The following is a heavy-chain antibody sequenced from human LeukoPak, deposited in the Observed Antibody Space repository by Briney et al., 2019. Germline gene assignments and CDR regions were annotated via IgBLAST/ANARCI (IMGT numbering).Heavy chain of an antibody. V-gene: IGHV1-2*02. J-gene: IGHJ6*02. CDR1: GYTFNGYY. Sequence: ASVKVSCKASGYTFNGYYMHWVRQAPGQGLEWMGWINPNSGGTNYAQKFQGRVTMTRDTSISTAYMELSRLRSDDTAVFYCAGGIATRHFYYGMDVWGQGTTVTVSS. D-gene: IGHD2-21*01. CDR2: INPNSGGT. CDR3: AGGIATRHFYYGMDV.